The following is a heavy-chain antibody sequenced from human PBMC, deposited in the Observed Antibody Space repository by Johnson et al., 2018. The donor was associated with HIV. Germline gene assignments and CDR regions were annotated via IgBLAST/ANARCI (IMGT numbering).Heavy chain of an antibody. CDR3: ARVLQQESSWYLGAFDI. D-gene: IGHD6-13*01. J-gene: IGHJ3*02. CDR2: INWNGGST. Sequence: MQLVESGGRAVRPGGSLRLSCAASGFTFHDYGMSWVRQAPGKGLEWVSGINWNGGSTGYADSVKGRFTISRDNAKKSLYLQMNSLRAEDTALYYCARVLQQESSWYLGAFDIWGQGTMVTVSS. CDR1: GFTFHDYG. V-gene: IGHV3-20*04.